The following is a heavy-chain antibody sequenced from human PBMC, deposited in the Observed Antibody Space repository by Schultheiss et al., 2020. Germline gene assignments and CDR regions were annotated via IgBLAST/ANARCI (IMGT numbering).Heavy chain of an antibody. CDR2: ISSSSSYI. J-gene: IGHJ5*02. V-gene: IGHV3-23*01. CDR1: GFTFSSYA. D-gene: IGHD4-17*01. Sequence: GESLKISCAASGFTFSSYAMSWVRQAPGKGLEWVSSISSSSSYIYYADSVKGRFTISRDNSKNTLYLQMNSLRAEDTAVYYCAKDDYGDYVGWFDPWGQGTMVTVSS. CDR3: AKDDYGDYVGWFDP.